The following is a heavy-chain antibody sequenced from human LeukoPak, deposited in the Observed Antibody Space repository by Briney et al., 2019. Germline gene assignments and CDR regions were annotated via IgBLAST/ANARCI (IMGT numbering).Heavy chain of an antibody. Sequence: HPGGSLRLSCAASGFTFNRHAMSWVREAPGKGLEWVSAISGSGGSTYYADSVKGRFTISRDNAKNTLYLQMNSPRAEDTAVYYCAKLKVIRNYYGSGNDYWGQGTLVTVSS. J-gene: IGHJ4*02. CDR3: AKLKVIRNYYGSGNDY. D-gene: IGHD3-10*01. V-gene: IGHV3-23*01. CDR2: ISGSGGST. CDR1: GFTFNRHA.